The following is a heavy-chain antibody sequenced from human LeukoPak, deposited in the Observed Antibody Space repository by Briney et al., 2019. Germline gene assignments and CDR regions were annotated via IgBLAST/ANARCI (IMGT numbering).Heavy chain of an antibody. J-gene: IGHJ4*02. CDR3: AKSGNGFGS. Sequence: PGGSLRLSCAASGFPFSSNWMSWVRQAPGKGLEWVANIEQDGSEKSYVDSVKGRFTISRDNAKSSLYLQMNSLRAEDTAVYYCAKSGNGFGSWGQGAQVTVSS. CDR1: GFPFSSNW. CDR2: IEQDGSEK. D-gene: IGHD2-8*01. V-gene: IGHV3-7*01.